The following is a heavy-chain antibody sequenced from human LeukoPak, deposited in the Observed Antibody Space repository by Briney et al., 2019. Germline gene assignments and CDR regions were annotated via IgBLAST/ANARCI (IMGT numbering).Heavy chain of an antibody. CDR3: ARHGDTAMVSFYDI. CDR2: IIPIFGTP. J-gene: IGHJ3*02. Sequence: ASVKVSCKASGVIFSSYAITWVRQAPGQGREGMGGIIPIFGTPNYAQKFQGRVTITADESTNTAYMELSSLTYEDTAMYYCARHGDTAMVSFYDIWGQGPKVTVSS. D-gene: IGHD5-18*01. V-gene: IGHV1-69*13. CDR1: GVIFSSYA.